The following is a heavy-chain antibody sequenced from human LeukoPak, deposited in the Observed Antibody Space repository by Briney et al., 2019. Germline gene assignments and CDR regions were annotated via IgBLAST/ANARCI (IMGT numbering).Heavy chain of an antibody. CDR3: AKQSLSGSYWDYFDY. V-gene: IGHV3-30*18. CDR2: ISYDGGNK. D-gene: IGHD1-26*01. Sequence: PGGSLRLSCAASGFTFSSYGMHWVRQAPGKGLEWVAVISYDGGNKYYADSVKGRFTISRDNSKNTLYLQMNSLRAEDTAVYYCAKQSLSGSYWDYFDYWGQGTLVTVSS. CDR1: GFTFSSYG. J-gene: IGHJ4*02.